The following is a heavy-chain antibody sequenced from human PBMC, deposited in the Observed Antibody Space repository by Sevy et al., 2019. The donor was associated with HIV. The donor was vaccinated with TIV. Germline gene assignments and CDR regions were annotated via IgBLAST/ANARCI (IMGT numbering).Heavy chain of an antibody. CDR1: GYNIHSYW. Sequence: GEALKLYCKGSGYNIHSYWIGRVRQMPGKGRDWMGIINLRDSDTRYIPPIQGQVTISVDKSIHTAYLQWSSLKAPDATMYYCGRKSCSSGDYWGQGTLVTVSS. CDR2: INLRDSDT. D-gene: IGHD6-6*01. J-gene: IGHJ4*02. V-gene: IGHV5-51*01. CDR3: GRKSCSSGDY.